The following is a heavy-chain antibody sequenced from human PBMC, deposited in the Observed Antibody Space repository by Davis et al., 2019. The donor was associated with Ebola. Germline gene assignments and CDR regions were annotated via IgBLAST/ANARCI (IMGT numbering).Heavy chain of an antibody. CDR1: GYTFISYG. J-gene: IGHJ6*04. Sequence: ASVTVSCKASGYTFISYGINWVRQAPGHGLEWMGWINPYNGDTNYAQNLQGRVTMTTDTSPSTVFMHLRSLRSDDTAVYYCARDESTVTDLYFSGMDVRGKGTTVTVSS. CDR2: INPYNGDT. V-gene: IGHV1-18*01. CDR3: ARDESTVTDLYFSGMDV. D-gene: IGHD4-17*01.